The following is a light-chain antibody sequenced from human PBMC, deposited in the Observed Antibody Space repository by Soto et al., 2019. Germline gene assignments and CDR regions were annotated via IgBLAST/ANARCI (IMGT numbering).Light chain of an antibody. CDR1: QSVSSSY. CDR2: DAS. J-gene: IGKJ1*01. CDR3: QQYGSSPET. V-gene: IGKV3-20*01. Sequence: EIVLTQSPGTLSLSPGERATLSCRASQSVSSSYLAWYQQKPGQAPRLLIYDASIRATGIPDRFSGSGSGTDFTLTISRLAPEDFAVYYCQQYGSSPETFGQGTKVEIK.